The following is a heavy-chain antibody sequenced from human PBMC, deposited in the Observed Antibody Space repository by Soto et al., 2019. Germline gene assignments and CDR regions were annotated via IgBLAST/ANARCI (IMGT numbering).Heavy chain of an antibody. J-gene: IGHJ4*02. CDR1: GFNFSNYA. CDR2: ISGTGGST. Sequence: GGSLSPSCAASGFNFSNYAMTWVRQAPGKGLEWVSTISGTGGSTYYADSVKGRFTISRDNSKNTLYLQMNSLRADDTAVYYCAKDLDYYDSSALDYWGQGTLVTVSS. V-gene: IGHV3-23*01. CDR3: AKDLDYYDSSALDY. D-gene: IGHD3-22*01.